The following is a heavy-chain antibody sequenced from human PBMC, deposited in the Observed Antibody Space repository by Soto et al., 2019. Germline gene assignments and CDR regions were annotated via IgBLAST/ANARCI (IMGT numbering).Heavy chain of an antibody. CDR3: AREYTAWPLAYGLDV. CDR1: GFTFSTYS. Sequence: GGSLRLSCVGSGFTFSTYSINWVRQAPGRGLEWVSSISSRSDIYYADSVKGRFTISRDNAKNSVSLQMNSLRAEDTAVYYCAREYTAWPLAYGLDVWGQGTTVTV. CDR2: ISSRSDI. V-gene: IGHV3-21*01. J-gene: IGHJ6*02. D-gene: IGHD2-2*02.